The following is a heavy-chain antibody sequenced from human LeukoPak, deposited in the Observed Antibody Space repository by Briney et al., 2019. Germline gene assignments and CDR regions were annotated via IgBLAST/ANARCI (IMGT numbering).Heavy chain of an antibody. V-gene: IGHV1-24*01. CDR3: ATGAVVGATTNYY. Sequence: ASVKVSCKASGYTFTSYDINWVRQAPGKGLEWMGGFDPEDGETIYAQKFQGRVTMTEDTSTDTAYMELSSLRSEDTAVYYCATGAVVGATTNYYWGQGTLVTVSS. CDR1: GYTFTSYD. J-gene: IGHJ4*02. CDR2: FDPEDGET. D-gene: IGHD1-26*01.